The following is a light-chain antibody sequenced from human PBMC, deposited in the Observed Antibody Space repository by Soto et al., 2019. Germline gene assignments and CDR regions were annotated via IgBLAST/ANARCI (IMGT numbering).Light chain of an antibody. J-gene: IGLJ1*01. Sequence: QSALNQPRSVSGSPGQSVTISCTGTSSDVGGYNYVSWYQQHPGKAPKFMVYDVTKRPSGVPDRFSGSKSGNTASLTISGLQAEDEADYYCCSYAGGYTYVFGTGTKLTVL. CDR2: DVT. CDR3: CSYAGGYTYV. CDR1: SSDVGGYNY. V-gene: IGLV2-11*01.